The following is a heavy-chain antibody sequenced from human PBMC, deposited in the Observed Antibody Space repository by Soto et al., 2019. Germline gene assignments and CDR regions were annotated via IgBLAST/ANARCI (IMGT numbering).Heavy chain of an antibody. D-gene: IGHD6-19*01. CDR2: INAGNGNT. CDR3: AKGPYAGIAVAFAYYYGMDV. Sequence: ASVKVSCKASGYTFTSYAMHWVRQAPGQRLEWMGWINAGNGNTKYSQKFQGRVTISRDNSKNTLYLQMNSLRAEDTAVYYCAKGPYAGIAVAFAYYYGMDVWGQGTTVTVSS. V-gene: IGHV1-3*01. CDR1: GYTFTSYA. J-gene: IGHJ6*02.